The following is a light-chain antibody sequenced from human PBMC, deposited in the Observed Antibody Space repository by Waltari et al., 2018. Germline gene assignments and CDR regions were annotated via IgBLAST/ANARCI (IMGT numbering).Light chain of an antibody. Sequence: QSVLTQPPSLSGAPGQRVTISCAGNSSNIGAGFDVHWYQQFPGSAPRLLISVNNNRPSGVPDRFPASKSGTAASLAVSGLQAQDEADYYCQSYDISLSAYVFGGGTKLTVL. CDR2: VNN. CDR3: QSYDISLSAYV. V-gene: IGLV1-40*01. J-gene: IGLJ3*02. CDR1: SSNIGAGFD.